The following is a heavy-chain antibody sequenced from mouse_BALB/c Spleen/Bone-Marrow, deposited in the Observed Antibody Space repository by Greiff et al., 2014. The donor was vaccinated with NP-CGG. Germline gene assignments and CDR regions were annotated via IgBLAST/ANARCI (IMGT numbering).Heavy chain of an antibody. Sequence: EVQLVESGGGLVQPGGSLKLSCATSGFTLSDYYMYWVRQTPEKRLEWVAFISNGGVNTYYPDTVKGRLTISRDNAKNTLYLQMSRLKSEDTAMYYCARHPYGNYGWFAYWGQGTLVTVSA. CDR1: GFTLSDYY. J-gene: IGHJ3*01. CDR2: ISNGGVNT. CDR3: ARHPYGNYGWFAY. D-gene: IGHD2-10*02. V-gene: IGHV5-12*02.